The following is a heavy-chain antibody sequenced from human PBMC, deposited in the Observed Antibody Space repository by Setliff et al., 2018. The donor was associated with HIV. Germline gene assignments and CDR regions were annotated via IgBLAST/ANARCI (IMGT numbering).Heavy chain of an antibody. V-gene: IGHV3-64*02. J-gene: IGHJ4*02. CDR1: GFTFSSYA. Sequence: GSLRLSCATYGFTFSSYAMYWVRQAPGKGLEYVSAINSNGGSTYYADSVKGRFTISRDNSKNTLYLQMGSLRAEDMAVYYCARRGYCSSTTCYYDYWGQGTLVTVSS. CDR2: INSNGGST. CDR3: ARRGYCSSTTCYYDY. D-gene: IGHD2-2*01.